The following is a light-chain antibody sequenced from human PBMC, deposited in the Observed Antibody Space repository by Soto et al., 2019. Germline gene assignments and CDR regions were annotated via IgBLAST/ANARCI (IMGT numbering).Light chain of an antibody. CDR2: GAS. CDR1: QRVSSSY. V-gene: IGKV3-20*01. Sequence: EIVLTQSPGTLSLSPGERATLSCRASQRVSSSYLDWYQQKPGQAPRLLIYGASSRATASPDRFSGSGSGTYFTLTISRLEPEDFAVYYCQQYGSSPPWTFGQGTKVEIK. CDR3: QQYGSSPPWT. J-gene: IGKJ1*01.